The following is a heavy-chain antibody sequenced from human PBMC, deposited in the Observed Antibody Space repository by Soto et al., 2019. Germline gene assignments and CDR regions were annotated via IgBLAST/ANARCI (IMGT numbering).Heavy chain of an antibody. Sequence: QVQLVQSGAEVKKPGSSVKVSCKASGGTFSSYSINWVRQAPGQGLEWMGEIIPIFGTANYAQKFQGRVTITAAESTSTAYMELSRPRSEDTAVYYCARDGGRNSGGIDYWGQGTLVTVSS. CDR2: IIPIFGTA. V-gene: IGHV1-69*01. J-gene: IGHJ4*02. CDR1: GGTFSSYS. D-gene: IGHD1-26*01. CDR3: ARDGGRNSGGIDY.